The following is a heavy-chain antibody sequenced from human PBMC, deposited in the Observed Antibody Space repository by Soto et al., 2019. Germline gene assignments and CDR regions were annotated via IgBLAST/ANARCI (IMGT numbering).Heavy chain of an antibody. CDR2: INPNSGAT. CDR3: ARPYCGSNRCHGWFAP. J-gene: IGHJ5*02. D-gene: IGHD2-2*01. Sequence: QVQLVQSGAEVKKPGASVKVSCKASGYIFTDYYLNWVRQAPGQGLEWMGWINPNSGATNYAQKFQGRVTMTTDTSISTAYMELSRLRSDDTAVYYCARPYCGSNRCHGWFAPWGQGTLVTVSS. V-gene: IGHV1-2*02. CDR1: GYIFTDYY.